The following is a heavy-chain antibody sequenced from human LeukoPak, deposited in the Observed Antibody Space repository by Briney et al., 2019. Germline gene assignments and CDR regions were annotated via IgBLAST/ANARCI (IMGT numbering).Heavy chain of an antibody. V-gene: IGHV1-2*02. Sequence: ASVKVSCKASGYTFTVYYMHWVRQAPGQGLEWMGWINPNSGGTNYAQKFQGRVTMTRDTSVSTAYMELSRLRSDDTAVYYCASLVVGATTGLWFDPWGQGTLVTVSS. D-gene: IGHD1-26*01. CDR1: GYTFTVYY. CDR3: ASLVVGATTGLWFDP. CDR2: INPNSGGT. J-gene: IGHJ5*02.